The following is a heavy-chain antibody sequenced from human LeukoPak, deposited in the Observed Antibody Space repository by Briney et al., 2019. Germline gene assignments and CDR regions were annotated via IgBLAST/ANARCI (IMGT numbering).Heavy chain of an antibody. CDR3: AALRRDGYNTNYWYFDL. V-gene: IGHV1-58*02. CDR1: GFTFTSSA. Sequence: SVKVSCKASGFTFTSSAMQWVRQARGQRLEWIGWIVVGSGNTNYAQKFQERVTITRDMSTSTAYMELSSLRSEDTAVYYCAALRRDGYNTNYWYFDLWGRGTLVTVSS. CDR2: IVVGSGNT. D-gene: IGHD5-24*01. J-gene: IGHJ2*01.